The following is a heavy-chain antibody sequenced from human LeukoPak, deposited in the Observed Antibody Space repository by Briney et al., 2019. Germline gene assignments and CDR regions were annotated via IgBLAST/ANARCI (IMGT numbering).Heavy chain of an antibody. V-gene: IGHV5-51*01. CDR1: GYSFTSDW. D-gene: IGHD2-8*01. CDR3: ARRDTAIHCATGNCYFDY. J-gene: IGHJ4*02. CDR2: IYPDDSDT. Sequence: GESLRISCKGSGYSFTSDWIGWVRQMPGKGLEWMGIIYPDDSDTRYSPSFEGQVTISADKSISTAYLQWSSLKASDTAIYYCARRDTAIHCATGNCYFDYWGQGTLVTVSS.